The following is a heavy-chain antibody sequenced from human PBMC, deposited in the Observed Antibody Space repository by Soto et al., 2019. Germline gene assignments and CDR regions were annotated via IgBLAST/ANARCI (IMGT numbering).Heavy chain of an antibody. V-gene: IGHV4-59*08. J-gene: IGHJ4*02. CDR1: GGSISSYY. Sequence: QVQLQESGPGLVKPSETLSLTCTVSGGSISSYYWSWIRQPPGKGPEWIGYIYSRGSTTYTPSLKSRVTISVDTSKSQFSLELSSVTAADTAVYYCARHHRGAVARFDYWGQGTLVTVSS. CDR3: ARHHRGAVARFDY. D-gene: IGHD6-19*01. CDR2: IYSRGST.